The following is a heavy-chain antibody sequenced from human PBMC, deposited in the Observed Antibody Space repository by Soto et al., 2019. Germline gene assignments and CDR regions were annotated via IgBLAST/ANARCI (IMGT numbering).Heavy chain of an antibody. V-gene: IGHV4-4*02. CDR2: IYHSGTT. CDR3: ARVFASSLCIRTNCYGVRYFDY. D-gene: IGHD2-2*01. Sequence: QVQLQESGPGLVKPSGTLSLTCGVSGGSISSSNWWSWVRQPPGKGLEWIGAIYHSGTTIDNPSLKSRVTISVDKSKNQFSLKLSSVTAADTAVYSCARVFASSLCIRTNCYGVRYFDYWGQGTLVTVSS. CDR1: GGSISSSNW. J-gene: IGHJ4*02.